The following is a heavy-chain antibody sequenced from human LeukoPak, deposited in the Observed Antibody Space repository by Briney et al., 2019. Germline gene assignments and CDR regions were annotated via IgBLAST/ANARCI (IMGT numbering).Heavy chain of an antibody. V-gene: IGHV4-34*01. J-gene: IGHJ5*02. CDR2: INHSGST. CDR3: ARVGRPGYCSSTSCSNWFDP. CDR1: GGSFTGYY. Sequence: SETLSLTCAVYGGSFTGYYWSWIRQPPGKGLEWIGEINHSGSTNYNPSLKSRVTISVDTSKNQFSLKLSSVTAADTAVYYCARVGRPGYCSSTSCSNWFDPWGQGTLVTVSS. D-gene: IGHD2-2*01.